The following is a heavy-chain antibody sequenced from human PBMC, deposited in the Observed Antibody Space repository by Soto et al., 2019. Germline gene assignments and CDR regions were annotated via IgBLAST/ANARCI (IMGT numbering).Heavy chain of an antibody. J-gene: IGHJ4*02. Sequence: GGSLRLSCAASGFTFSSYSMNWVRQAPGKGLEWVSYISSSSSTIYYADSVKGRFTISRDNAKNSLYLQMNSLRAEDTAVYYCARDVEREARPYWGQGTLVTVSS. CDR3: ARDVEREARPY. D-gene: IGHD1-26*01. CDR2: ISSSSSTI. V-gene: IGHV3-48*01. CDR1: GFTFSSYS.